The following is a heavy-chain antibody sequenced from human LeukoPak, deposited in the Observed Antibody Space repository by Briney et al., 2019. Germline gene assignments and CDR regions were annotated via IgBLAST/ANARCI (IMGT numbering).Heavy chain of an antibody. CDR2: IIPIFGTA. Sequence: ASVKVSCKASGYTFTSYYMHWVRQAPGQGLEWMGGIIPIFGTANYAQKFQGRVTITADESTSTAYMELSSLRSEDTAVYYCAREDTAMVIGYYYYYYGMDVWGQGTTVTVSS. CDR3: AREDTAMVIGYYYYYYGMDV. V-gene: IGHV1-69*13. CDR1: GYTFTSYY. D-gene: IGHD5-18*01. J-gene: IGHJ6*02.